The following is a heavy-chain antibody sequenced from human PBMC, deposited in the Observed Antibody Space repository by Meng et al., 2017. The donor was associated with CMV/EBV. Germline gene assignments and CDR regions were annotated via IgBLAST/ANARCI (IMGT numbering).Heavy chain of an antibody. J-gene: IGHJ6*02. V-gene: IGHV1-8*03. CDR1: GYTFTSYD. Sequence: ASVKVSCNASGYTFTSYDINWGRQATGQGLEWMGWMNPNSGNTGYAQKFQGRVNITRNTSISTAYMELSSLRSEDTAVYYCARGEGFDCSSTSCYIYYYYYYGMDVWGQGTTVTVSS. CDR2: MNPNSGNT. CDR3: ARGEGFDCSSTSCYIYYYYYYGMDV. D-gene: IGHD2-2*02.